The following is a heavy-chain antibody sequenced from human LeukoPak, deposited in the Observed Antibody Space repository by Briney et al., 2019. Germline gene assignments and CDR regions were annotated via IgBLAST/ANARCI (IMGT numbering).Heavy chain of an antibody. CDR1: GYTFTGYY. CDR3: ARGIGIGTVLMVHGNMDV. D-gene: IGHD2-8*01. CDR2: INTDTGNP. V-gene: IGHV7-4-1*02. J-gene: IGHJ6*03. Sequence: ASVKVSCKASGYTFTGYYMHWVRQAPGQGLEWMGWINTDTGNPTYAQGFTGRFVFSLDTSVSTRYLQISSLKPEDTAVYYCARGIGIGTVLMVHGNMDVWGKGTTVTVSS.